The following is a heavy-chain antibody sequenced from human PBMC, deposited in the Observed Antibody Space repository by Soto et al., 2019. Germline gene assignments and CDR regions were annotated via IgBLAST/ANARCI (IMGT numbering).Heavy chain of an antibody. CDR2: VHISGHS. D-gene: IGHD1-1*01. V-gene: IGHV4-4*02. CDR1: GGSVRSPDW. CDR3: ARVRQGCSANNCYFDP. J-gene: IGHJ5*01. Sequence: SETLSLTCTLSGGSVRSPDWWNWVRQSPDKGLEWIAEVHISGHSNYNPSLRSRVSVSIDSSKNQFYLNLNSVTAADTAIYYCARVRQGCSANNCYFDPWGQGTQVTVSS.